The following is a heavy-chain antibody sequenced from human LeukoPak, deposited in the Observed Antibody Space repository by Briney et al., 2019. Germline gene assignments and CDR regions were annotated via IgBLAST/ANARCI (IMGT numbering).Heavy chain of an antibody. D-gene: IGHD1-26*01. CDR3: AKDRRPYSGSYDY. CDR2: ISWNSGSI. CDR1: GFTFDDYA. J-gene: IGHJ4*02. Sequence: PGRSLRLSCAASGFTFDDYAMHWVRQAPGKGLEWVSGISWNSGSIGYADSVKGRFTISRDNAKNSLYLQMNSLRAEDTALYYCAKDRRPYSGSYDYWGQGTLVTVSS. V-gene: IGHV3-9*01.